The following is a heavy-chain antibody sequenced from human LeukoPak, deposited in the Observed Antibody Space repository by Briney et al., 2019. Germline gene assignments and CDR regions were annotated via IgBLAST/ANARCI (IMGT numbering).Heavy chain of an antibody. D-gene: IGHD3-22*01. CDR1: GGSFSGYY. Sequence: PSETLSLTCAVYGGSFSGYYWSWIRQPPGKGLEWIGEINHSGSTNYNPSLKSRVTISVDTSKNQFSLKLSSVTAADTAVYYCARAPYYYDSSGYYSPRGYYFGYWGQGTLVTVSS. V-gene: IGHV4-34*01. CDR3: ARAPYYYDSSGYYSPRGYYFGY. J-gene: IGHJ4*02. CDR2: INHSGST.